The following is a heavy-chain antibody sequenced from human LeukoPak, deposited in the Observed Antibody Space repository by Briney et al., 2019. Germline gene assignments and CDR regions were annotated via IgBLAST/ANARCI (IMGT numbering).Heavy chain of an antibody. Sequence: PGGSLRLSCAASGFTVSSNNMSWVREAPGKGLEWVSVIYSGGGIDYADSVKGRFAISRDNSNNTLHLQMNSLRVEDTAVYYCARGPRGFDPWGQGTLVTVSS. CDR2: IYSGGGI. V-gene: IGHV3-53*01. CDR3: ARGPRGFDP. J-gene: IGHJ5*02. CDR1: GFTVSSNN.